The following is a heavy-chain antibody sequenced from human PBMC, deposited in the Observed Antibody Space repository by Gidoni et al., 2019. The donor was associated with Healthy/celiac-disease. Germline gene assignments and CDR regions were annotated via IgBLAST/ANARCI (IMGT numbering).Heavy chain of an antibody. CDR1: GFTFSSYA. CDR3: AREYYYDSSGPRFDP. V-gene: IGHV3-30-3*01. Sequence: QVQLVASGGGVVQPGRSLRLSCAASGFTFSSYAMHWVHQAPGKGLEWVAVISYDGSNKYYADSVKGRFTISRDNSKNTLYLQMNSLRAEDTAVYYCAREYYYDSSGPRFDPWGQGTLVTVSS. J-gene: IGHJ5*02. D-gene: IGHD3-22*01. CDR2: ISYDGSNK.